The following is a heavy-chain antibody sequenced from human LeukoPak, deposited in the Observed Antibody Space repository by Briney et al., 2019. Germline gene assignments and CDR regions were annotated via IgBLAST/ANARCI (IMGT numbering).Heavy chain of an antibody. CDR3: ASLQQRWLQLEGDAFDI. V-gene: IGHV1-2*02. D-gene: IGHD5-24*01. CDR2: INPNSGGT. J-gene: IGHJ3*02. CDR1: GTTFTGYY. Sequence: GASVKVSCKASGTTFTGYYIHWVRLAPGQGIEWMGSINPNSGGTNYAQNFQGRVTMTKDTSISTAYMELNRLRSDDTAVYYCASLQQRWLQLEGDAFDIWGQGTMATVSS.